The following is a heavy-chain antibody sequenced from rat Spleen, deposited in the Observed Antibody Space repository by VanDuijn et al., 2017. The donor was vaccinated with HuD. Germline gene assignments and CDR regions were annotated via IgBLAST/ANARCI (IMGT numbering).Heavy chain of an antibody. CDR1: GFIFSSFP. D-gene: IGHD5-1*01. CDR3: TRRNWDLGFDH. Sequence: EVQLVESDGGLVQPGRSMKLSCAASGFIFSSFPMAWVRQAPTKGLEWVATIAYDGRSIYYRDSVKGRFTISRDNAKSTLYLQMDSLRSEDTATYYCTRRNWDLGFDHWGQGVMVTVSS. V-gene: IGHV5-29*01. J-gene: IGHJ2*01. CDR2: IAYDGRSI.